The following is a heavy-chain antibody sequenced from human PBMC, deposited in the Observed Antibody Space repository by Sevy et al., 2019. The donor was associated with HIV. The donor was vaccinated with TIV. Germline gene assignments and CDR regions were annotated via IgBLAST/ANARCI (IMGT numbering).Heavy chain of an antibody. J-gene: IGHJ4*02. CDR1: GYTFSVHY. D-gene: IGHD3-22*01. V-gene: IGHV1-2*02. CDR3: ARLRYSDPSGQYYGGGADYFDY. Sequence: ASVKVSCSTSGYTFSVHYIYWVRQAAGQGLEWMGWINPNTGDTNFSPKFQGTVTMTRDSSINTAYMELSRLTSADTGVYFCARLRYSDPSGQYYGGGADYFDYWGQGTLVTVSS. CDR2: INPNTGDT.